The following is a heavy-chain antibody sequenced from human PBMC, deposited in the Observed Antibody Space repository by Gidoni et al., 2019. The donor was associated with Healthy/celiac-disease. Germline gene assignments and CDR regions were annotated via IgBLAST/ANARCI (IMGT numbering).Heavy chain of an antibody. D-gene: IGHD1-1*01. CDR3: ARRPDWSDAFDI. Sequence: GGSISSSSYYWGWIRQPPGKGLEWIGSIYYSGSTYYNPSLKSRVTISVDTSKNQFSLKLSSVTAADTAVYYCARRPDWSDAFDIWGQGTMVTVSS. CDR1: GGSISSSSYY. CDR2: IYYSGST. J-gene: IGHJ3*02. V-gene: IGHV4-39*01.